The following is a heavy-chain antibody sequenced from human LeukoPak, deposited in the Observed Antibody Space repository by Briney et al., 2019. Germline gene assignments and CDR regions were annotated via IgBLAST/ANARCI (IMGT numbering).Heavy chain of an antibody. Sequence: VGSLRLSCVASGFTFTKCATSWIRHAPGKGLGRVAIITATGDPAYCADSVKGRFTISRDNSRNTVYMQMDSLRAEDTAIYYCAGDRNSDWYSPLDYWGQGSQVTVSP. CDR3: AGDRNSDWYSPLDY. D-gene: IGHD6-19*01. V-gene: IGHV3-23*01. CDR2: ITATGDPA. J-gene: IGHJ4*02. CDR1: GFTFTKCA.